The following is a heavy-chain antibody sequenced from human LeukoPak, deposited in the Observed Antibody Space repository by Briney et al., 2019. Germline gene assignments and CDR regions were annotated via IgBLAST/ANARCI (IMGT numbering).Heavy chain of an antibody. V-gene: IGHV4-61*02. J-gene: IGHJ5*02. CDR3: ARHNMVRGVIGWFDP. Sequence: SETLSLTCTVSGGSISSGSYYWSWIRQPAGKGLEWIGRIYTSGSTNYNPSLKSRVTISVDTSKNQFSLKLSSVTAADTAVYYCARHNMVRGVIGWFDPWGQGTLVTVSS. CDR1: GGSISSGSYY. D-gene: IGHD3-10*01. CDR2: IYTSGST.